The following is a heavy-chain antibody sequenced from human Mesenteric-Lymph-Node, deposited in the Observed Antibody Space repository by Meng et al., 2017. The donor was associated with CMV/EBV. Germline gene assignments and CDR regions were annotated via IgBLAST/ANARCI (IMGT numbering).Heavy chain of an antibody. CDR3: ARESYDILTGYYPDY. CDR1: TFTFSNHW. CDR2: ISSSSSYI. Sequence: GESLKISCVASTFTFSNHWMNWVRQAPGKGLEWVSSISSSSSYIYYADSVKGRFTISRDNAKNSLYLQMNSLRAEDTAVYYCARESYDILTGYYPDYWGQGTLVTVSS. J-gene: IGHJ4*02. D-gene: IGHD3-9*01. V-gene: IGHV3-21*01.